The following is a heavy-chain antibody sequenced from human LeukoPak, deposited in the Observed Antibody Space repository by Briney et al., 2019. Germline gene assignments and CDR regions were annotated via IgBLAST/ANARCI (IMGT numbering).Heavy chain of an antibody. V-gene: IGHV3-30-3*01. Sequence: GGSLRLSCAASGFTFSSYAMHWVRQAPGKGLEWVAAISYDGSNKYYADSVKGRFTISRDNSKNTLYLQMNSLRAEDTAVYYCARVPRSGPDYWGQGTLVTVSS. J-gene: IGHJ4*02. CDR1: GFTFSSYA. D-gene: IGHD3-10*01. CDR3: ARVPRSGPDY. CDR2: ISYDGSNK.